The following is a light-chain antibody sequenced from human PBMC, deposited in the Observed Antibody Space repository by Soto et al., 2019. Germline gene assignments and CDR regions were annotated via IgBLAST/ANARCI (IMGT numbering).Light chain of an antibody. CDR2: DAS. V-gene: IGKV3-11*01. Sequence: EIVLTQSPASLSLSPGERATVSCRASQSVSSYLAWYQQKPGQAPRLLIYDASNRATGIPARFSGSGSGTDLTLTISSLEPEDFAFYYCQQRSNWPPVFGGGTKVDIK. CDR3: QQRSNWPPV. CDR1: QSVSSY. J-gene: IGKJ4*01.